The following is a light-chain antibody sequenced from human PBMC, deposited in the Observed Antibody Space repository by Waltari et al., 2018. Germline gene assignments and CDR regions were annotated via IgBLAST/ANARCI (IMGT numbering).Light chain of an antibody. CDR2: KTS. J-gene: IGKJ1*01. V-gene: IGKV1-5*03. Sequence: IQMPQSPSTLSASVGDRVTMTCRARQSVSRCLAWYQQKPGKAPKLLIYKTSTLERGVPSRFSGSGSGTEFSLNISSLQPDDFAIYYCQHYSTYSWTFGQGTKLEIK. CDR3: QHYSTYSWT. CDR1: QSVSRC.